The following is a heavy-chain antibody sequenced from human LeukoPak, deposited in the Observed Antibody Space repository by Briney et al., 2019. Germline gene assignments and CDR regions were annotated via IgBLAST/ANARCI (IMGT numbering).Heavy chain of an antibody. CDR3: ARLMIPDILTGYYYYGMDV. CDR1: GGSISSGGYY. V-gene: IGHV4-30-2*01. D-gene: IGHD3-9*01. Sequence: SQTLSLTCTVSGGSISSGGYYWSWIRQPPGKGLEWIEYIYHSGSTYYNPSLKSRVTISVDRSKNQFSLKLSSVTAADTAVYYCARLMIPDILTGYYYYGMDVWGQGTTVTVSS. CDR2: IYHSGST. J-gene: IGHJ6*02.